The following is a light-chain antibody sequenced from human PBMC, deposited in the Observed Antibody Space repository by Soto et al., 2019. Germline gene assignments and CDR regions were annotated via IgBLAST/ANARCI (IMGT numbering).Light chain of an antibody. CDR2: KAS. J-gene: IGKJ5*01. Sequence: DIQMTQAPSTLSGSVGDRVTITCRASQTISSWLAWYQQKPGKAPKLLIYKASTLKSGVPSRFSGSGSGTEFTLTISSLQPDDFATYYCQQTYSTPPCNFGQGTRLEIK. CDR3: QQTYSTPPCN. CDR1: QTISSW. V-gene: IGKV1-5*03.